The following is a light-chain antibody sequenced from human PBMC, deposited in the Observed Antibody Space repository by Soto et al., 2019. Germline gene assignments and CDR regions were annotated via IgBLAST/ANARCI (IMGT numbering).Light chain of an antibody. CDR1: SSDVGGYNY. V-gene: IGLV2-14*01. CDR3: SSFTSNSTFV. CDR2: EVS. Sequence: QSALTQPASVSGSPGQSITISCTGTSSDVGGYNYVSWYQQHPGKAPKLMIYEVSNRPSGVSNRFSGSKSGNTASLTISGLQAEDEADYYCSSFTSNSTFVFGTGTMLTVL. J-gene: IGLJ1*01.